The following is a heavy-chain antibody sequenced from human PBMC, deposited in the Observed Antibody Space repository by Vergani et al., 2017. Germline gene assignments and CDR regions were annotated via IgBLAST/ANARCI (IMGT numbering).Heavy chain of an antibody. J-gene: IGHJ6*02. CDR2: INHSGST. Sequence: QVQLQQWGAGLLKPSETLSLTCAVYGGSFSGYYWSWIRQPPGKGLEWIGEINHSGSTNYNPSLKSRVTISVDTSKNQFSLKLSSVTAADTAVYYCARGLRRYSYGYYYYYGMDVWGQGTTVTVSS. D-gene: IGHD5-18*01. CDR3: ARGLRRYSYGYYYYYGMDV. CDR1: GGSFSGYY. V-gene: IGHV4-34*01.